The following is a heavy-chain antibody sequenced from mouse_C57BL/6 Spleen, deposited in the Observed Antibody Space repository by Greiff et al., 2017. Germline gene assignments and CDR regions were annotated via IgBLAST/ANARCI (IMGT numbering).Heavy chain of an antibody. CDR3: TRSGSSGYPY. J-gene: IGHJ3*01. CDR1: GYTFTDYE. D-gene: IGHD3-2*02. CDR2: IDPETGGT. Sequence: VQLQQSGAELVRPGASVTLSCKASGYTFTDYEMHWVKQTPVHGLEWIGAIDPETGGTAYNQKFKGKAILTADKSSSTAYMELRSLTSEDSAVYYCTRSGSSGYPYWGQGTLVTVSA. V-gene: IGHV1-15*01.